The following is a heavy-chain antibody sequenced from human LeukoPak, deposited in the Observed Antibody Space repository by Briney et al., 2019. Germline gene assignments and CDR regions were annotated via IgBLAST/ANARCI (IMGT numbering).Heavy chain of an antibody. CDR1: GFTFSSHA. V-gene: IGHV3-23*01. CDR2: ISGSGGST. J-gene: IGHJ4*02. D-gene: IGHD6-19*01. CDR3: AKGRAGIDY. Sequence: GGSLRLSCAASGFTFSSHAMSWVRQAQGKGLEWVSGISGSGGSTYYADSVKGRFTISRDNSKNTLYVQMNSLRAEDTAVYYCAKGRAGIDYWGQGTLVIVSS.